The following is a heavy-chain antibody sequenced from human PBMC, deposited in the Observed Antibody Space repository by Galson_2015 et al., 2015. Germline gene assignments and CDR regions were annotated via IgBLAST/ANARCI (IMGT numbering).Heavy chain of an antibody. V-gene: IGHV2-70*01. CDR2: IDWDDDK. Sequence: PALVKPTQTLTLTCTFSGFSLRTSGMCVSWIRQPPGKALEWLALIDWDDDKYYSTSLKIRLTISKDTSKNQVVLTMTNMDPVDTATYYCALPSKAAAGNWVAFDIWGQGTMVTVSS. J-gene: IGHJ3*02. CDR3: ALPSKAAAGNWVAFDI. CDR1: GFSLRTSGMC. D-gene: IGHD6-13*01.